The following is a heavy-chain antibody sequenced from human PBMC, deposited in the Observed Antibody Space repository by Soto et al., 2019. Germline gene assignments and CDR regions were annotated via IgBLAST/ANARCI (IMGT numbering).Heavy chain of an antibody. CDR1: GFTLRGYG. V-gene: IGHV3-30*18. Sequence: QVQLVESGGGVVQPGTSLRLSCAASGFTLRGYGMHWVRQAPGKGPEWVAGLSHDGSNIFYEDSVKGRFTISRDDSKRTVYLQMNNLRPEDTPVYYCSKDYGFLADSTLYNRFDPWGQGTLVAVSS. CDR3: SKDYGFLADSTLYNRFDP. CDR2: LSHDGSNI. J-gene: IGHJ5*02. D-gene: IGHD3-9*01.